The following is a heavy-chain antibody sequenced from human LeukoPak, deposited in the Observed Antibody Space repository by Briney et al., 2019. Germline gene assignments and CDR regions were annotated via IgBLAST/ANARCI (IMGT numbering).Heavy chain of an antibody. J-gene: IGHJ4*02. CDR1: GFPFTIYA. V-gene: IGHV3-23*01. CDR3: AKYRGFGDSYDS. D-gene: IGHD3-10*01. Sequence: GGPLRLSCAASGFPFTIYAMSWVRQAPGKGLEWVSSIGGSSTYYADFVKGRFTISRDTSKNTMDLQMNSLRAEDTAIYYCAKYRGFGDSYDSWGQGTLVTVSS. CDR2: IGGSST.